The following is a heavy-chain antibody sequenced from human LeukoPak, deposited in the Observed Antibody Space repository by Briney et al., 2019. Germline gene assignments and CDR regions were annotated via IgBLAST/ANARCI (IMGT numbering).Heavy chain of an antibody. CDR1: GFTFSNAW. V-gene: IGHV3-15*01. CDR3: TTPGDGSSYSMYYFDY. CDR2: IKSKTDGWTT. D-gene: IGHD6-13*01. J-gene: IGHJ4*02. Sequence: PGGSLRLSCAASGFTFSNAWMSWVRQAPGKGLEWVGRIKSKTDGWTTDYAAPVKGRFTISRDDSKNTLYLQMNSLKTEDTAVYYCTTPGDGSSYSMYYFDYWGQGTLVTVSS.